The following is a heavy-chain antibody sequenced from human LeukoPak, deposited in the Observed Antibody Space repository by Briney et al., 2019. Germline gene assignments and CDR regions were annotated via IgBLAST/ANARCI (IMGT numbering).Heavy chain of an antibody. CDR2: IDSAGSGT. J-gene: IGHJ4*02. CDR3: ARDVVGTRLDY. D-gene: IGHD2-2*01. CDR1: GFTFSSYA. V-gene: IGHV3-74*01. Sequence: PGGSLRLSCAASGFTFSSYAMSWVRQALGKGLEWVSRIDSAGSGTSYADSVKGRFTVSRDNAKNTLYLQVNSLRAEDTAVYYCARDVVGTRLDYWGQGTLVTVSS.